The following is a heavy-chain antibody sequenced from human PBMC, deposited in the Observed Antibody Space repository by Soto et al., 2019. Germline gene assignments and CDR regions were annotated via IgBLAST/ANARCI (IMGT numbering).Heavy chain of an antibody. D-gene: IGHD1-26*01. V-gene: IGHV3-73*01. CDR1: GFTFSGSA. J-gene: IGHJ4*02. CDR2: IRSKANSYAT. CDR3: TRLLVGATNRDYFDY. Sequence: GGSLRLSCAASGFTFSGSAMHWVRQASGKGLEWVGRIRSKANSYATAYAASVKGRFTISRDDSKNTAYLQMNSLKTEDTAVYYCTRLLVGATNRDYFDYWGQGTLVTVSS.